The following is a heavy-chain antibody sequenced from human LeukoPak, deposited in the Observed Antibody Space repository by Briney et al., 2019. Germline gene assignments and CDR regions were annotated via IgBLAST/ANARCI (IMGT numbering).Heavy chain of an antibody. J-gene: IGHJ6*03. V-gene: IGHV4-39*01. CDR3: ARCSTTRDYYMDV. CDR1: GGSISSSSYY. CDR2: IYYSGST. D-gene: IGHD2-2*01. Sequence: KPSETLSLTCTVSGGSISSSSYYWGWIRQPPGKGLEWIGSIYYSGSTYYNPSLKSRVTISVDTSKNQFSLKLSSVTAADAAVYYCARCSTTRDYYMDVWGKGTTVTVSS.